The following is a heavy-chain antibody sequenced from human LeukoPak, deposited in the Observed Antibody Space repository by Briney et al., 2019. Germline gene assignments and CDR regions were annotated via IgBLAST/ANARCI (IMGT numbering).Heavy chain of an antibody. V-gene: IGHV1-2*02. Sequence: ASVKVSCKASGYTFTGYYMHRVRQAPGQGLEWMGWINPNSGGTNYAQKFQGRVTMTRDTSISTAYMELSRLRSDDTAVYYCARSDGGDSYGYREDYWGQGTLVTVSS. J-gene: IGHJ4*02. D-gene: IGHD5-18*01. CDR3: ARSDGGDSYGYREDY. CDR1: GYTFTGYY. CDR2: INPNSGGT.